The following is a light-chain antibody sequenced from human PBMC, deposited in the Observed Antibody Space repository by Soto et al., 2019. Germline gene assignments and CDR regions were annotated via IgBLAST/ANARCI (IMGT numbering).Light chain of an antibody. CDR1: QDISNY. J-gene: IGKJ2*01. Sequence: DIQMTQSPSSLSASVGDRVTITCQASQDISNYLNWYEQKPGKAPKLLIYDASNLQTGVPSRFSGSGSGTDFTFTISSLLPEDIATYYCQQFYYLPYTFGQGTKVEI. V-gene: IGKV1-33*01. CDR3: QQFYYLPYT. CDR2: DAS.